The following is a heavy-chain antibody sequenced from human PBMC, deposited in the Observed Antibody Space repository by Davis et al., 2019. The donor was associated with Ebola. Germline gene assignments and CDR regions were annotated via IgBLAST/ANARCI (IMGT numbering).Heavy chain of an antibody. CDR1: GFTFSTYS. D-gene: IGHD6-19*01. J-gene: IGHJ4*02. V-gene: IGHV3-21*04. Sequence: GGSLRLSCAASGFTFSTYSMSWVRQAPGKGLEWVSSISSDSDYIYYADSAKGRFTISRDNAKNSLYLQMNSLRAEDTAVYYCARARWLVYYFDYWGQGTLVTVSS. CDR2: ISSDSDYI. CDR3: ARARWLVYYFDY.